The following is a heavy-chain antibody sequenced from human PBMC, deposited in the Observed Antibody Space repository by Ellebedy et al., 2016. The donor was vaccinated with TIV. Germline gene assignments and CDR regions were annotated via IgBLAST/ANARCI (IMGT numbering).Heavy chain of an antibody. CDR2: ILHDGNDK. CDR3: GRDQDYGMDV. V-gene: IGHV3-30*02. Sequence: GESLKISCVASGFPFSSHAMHWVRQTPDKGLEWVAIILHDGNDKYYADSVKGRFTMSRDNSKNTLILQMDSLRVEDTAVYYCGRDQDYGMDVWGQGTTVTVSS. CDR1: GFPFSSHA. J-gene: IGHJ6*02.